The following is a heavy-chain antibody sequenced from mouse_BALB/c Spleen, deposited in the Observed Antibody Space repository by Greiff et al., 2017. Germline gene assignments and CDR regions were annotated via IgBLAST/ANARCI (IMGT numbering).Heavy chain of an antibody. CDR3: ARPYYDYDGDYAMDN. Sequence: EVKLVESGGGLVQPGGSLKLSCAASGFTFSSYGMSWVRQTPDKRLELVATINSNGGSTYYPDSVKGRFTISRDNAKNTLYLQMSSLKSEDTAMYYCARPYYDYDGDYAMDNWGQGTSVTVSS. CDR1: GFTFSSYG. CDR2: INSNGGST. D-gene: IGHD2-4*01. J-gene: IGHJ4*01. V-gene: IGHV5-6-3*01.